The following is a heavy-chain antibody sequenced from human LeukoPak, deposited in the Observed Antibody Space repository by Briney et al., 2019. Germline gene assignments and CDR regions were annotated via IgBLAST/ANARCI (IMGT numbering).Heavy chain of an antibody. Sequence: ASVKVSCKASGYTFTSYGISWVRQAPGQGLEWMGWISAYNGNTNYAQKFQGRVTITADKSTSTAYMELSSLRSEDTAVYYCAREGGDFWSGYSTTAPYYFDYWGQGTLVTVSS. CDR3: AREGGDFWSGYSTTAPYYFDY. V-gene: IGHV1-18*01. J-gene: IGHJ4*02. CDR2: ISAYNGNT. CDR1: GYTFTSYG. D-gene: IGHD3-3*01.